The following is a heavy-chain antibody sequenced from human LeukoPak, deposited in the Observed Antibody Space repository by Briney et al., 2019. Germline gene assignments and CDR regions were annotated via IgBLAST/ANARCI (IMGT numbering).Heavy chain of an antibody. J-gene: IGHJ4*02. CDR2: IYYSGST. CDR1: GGSISSYY. D-gene: IGHD6-19*01. V-gene: IGHV4-59*01. CDR3: ARAPEQWLVDY. Sequence: SETLSPTCTVSGGSISSYYWSWIRQPPGKGLEWIGYIYYSGSTNYNPSLKSRVTISVDTSKNQFSLKLSSVTAADTAVYYCARAPEQWLVDYWGQGTLVTVSS.